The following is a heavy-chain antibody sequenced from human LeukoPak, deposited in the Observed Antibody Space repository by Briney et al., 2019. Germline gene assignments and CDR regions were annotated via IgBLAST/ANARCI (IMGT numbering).Heavy chain of an antibody. J-gene: IGHJ4*02. CDR3: AEVSSSGWYYKYYFDY. CDR1: GFTFSSYA. V-gene: IGHV3-23*01. Sequence: QAGGSLRLSCAASGFTFSSYAMSWVRQAPGKGLEWVSAISGSGGSTYYADSVKGRFTISRDNSKNTLYLQMNSLRAEDTAVYYCAEVSSSGWYYKYYFDYWGQGTLVTVSS. D-gene: IGHD6-19*01. CDR2: ISGSGGST.